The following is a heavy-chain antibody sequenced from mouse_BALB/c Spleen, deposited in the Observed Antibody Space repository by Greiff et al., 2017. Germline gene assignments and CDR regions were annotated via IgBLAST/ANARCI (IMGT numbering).Heavy chain of an antibody. Sequence: VQLQQSGPGLVAPSQSLSITCTVSGFSLTSYGVHWVRQPPGKGLVWLGVIWAGGSTNYNSALLSRRSISKDNAKSQVFLKMNSLKTDDTAMYYCARDRGDWDRHALFDYWGQGTTLTVSS. CDR3: ARDRGDWDRHALFDY. CDR2: IWAGGST. CDR1: GFSLTSYG. J-gene: IGHJ2*01. D-gene: IGHD4-1*01. V-gene: IGHV2-9*02.